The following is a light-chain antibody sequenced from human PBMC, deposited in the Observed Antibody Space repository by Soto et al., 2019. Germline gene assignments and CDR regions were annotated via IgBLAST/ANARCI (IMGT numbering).Light chain of an antibody. CDR1: SSNIGTYS. CDR3: LSYAGSYNFV. Sequence: ELTQPPPASGTPGQRVTISCSGSSSNIGTYSVSWYQQFPGPAPRLLIYSDNQRPSGVPDRFSASTSGASASLPISGLQSEDEAEFYCLSYAGSYNFVFGAGTKVTVL. V-gene: IGLV1-44*01. J-gene: IGLJ1*01. CDR2: SDN.